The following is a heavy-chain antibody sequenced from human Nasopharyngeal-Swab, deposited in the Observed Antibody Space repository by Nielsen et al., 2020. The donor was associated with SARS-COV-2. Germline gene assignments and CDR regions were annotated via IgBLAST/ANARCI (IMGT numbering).Heavy chain of an antibody. V-gene: IGHV3-23*01. D-gene: IGHD3-16*02. CDR3: ARDDYVWGSYRYEY. CDR2: ISGNGGST. J-gene: IGHJ4*02. CDR1: GFTFSSYA. Sequence: GESLKISCAASGFTFSSYAMSWVRQAPGKGLEWVSAISGNGGSTYYADSVKGRFTISRDNSKNTLYLQMNSLRAEDTAVYYCARDDYVWGSYRYEYWGQGTLVTVSS.